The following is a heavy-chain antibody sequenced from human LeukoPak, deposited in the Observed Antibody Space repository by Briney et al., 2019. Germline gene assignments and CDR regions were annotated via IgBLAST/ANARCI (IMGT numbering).Heavy chain of an antibody. CDR2: ISGYSGNT. CDR1: GYTFNSNG. V-gene: IGHV1-18*01. CDR3: ARGGVLRGKIAN. J-gene: IGHJ4*02. D-gene: IGHD1-26*01. Sequence: ASVKVSCKTSGYTFNSNGITWVRQAPGQGLEWMGWISGYSGNTNYAQKLRGRVTMTTDTSTSTAYMELRSLRSDDTAVYYCARGGVLRGKIANWGKETQVTVSS.